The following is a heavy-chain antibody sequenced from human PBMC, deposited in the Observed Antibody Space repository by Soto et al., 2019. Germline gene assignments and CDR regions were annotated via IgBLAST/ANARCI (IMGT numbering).Heavy chain of an antibody. CDR2: IYSGGST. D-gene: IGHD3-10*01. J-gene: IGHJ6*02. Sequence: GGSLRLSCAASGFTVSSNYMSWVRQAPGKGLEWVSVIYSGGSTYYADSVKGRFTISRDNSKNTLYLQMNSLRAEDTAVYYCTTEGVWFGPYGMDVWGQGTTVTVSS. CDR1: GFTVSSNY. V-gene: IGHV3-66*01. CDR3: TTEGVWFGPYGMDV.